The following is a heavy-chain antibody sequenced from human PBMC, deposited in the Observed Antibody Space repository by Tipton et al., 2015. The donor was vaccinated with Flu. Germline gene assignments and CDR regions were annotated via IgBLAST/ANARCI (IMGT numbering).Heavy chain of an antibody. CDR1: GGSISSGTYF. J-gene: IGHJ4*02. CDR3: ARGRFMGYDY. Sequence: TLSLTCTVSGGSISSGTYFWSWIRQPAGKGLEWIGRIYTSGSTNYSPSLKSRVAISLDTSKKQFSLKLTSVTAADTAVYYCARGRFMGYDYWGQGAQITVSS. D-gene: IGHD3-10*01. CDR2: IYTSGST. V-gene: IGHV4-61*02.